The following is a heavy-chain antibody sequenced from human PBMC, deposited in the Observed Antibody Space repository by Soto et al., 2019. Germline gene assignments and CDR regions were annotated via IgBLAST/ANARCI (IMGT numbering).Heavy chain of an antibody. V-gene: IGHV4-30-2*01. J-gene: IGHJ4*02. CDR1: GGSISSGGYS. CDR2: IYHSGST. Sequence: LSLTCAVSGGSISSGGYSWSWIRQPPGKGLEWIGYIYHSGSTYYNPSLKSRVTISVDRSKNQFPLKLSSVTAADTAVYYCARANSGYVRFDYWGQGTLVTVSS. CDR3: ARANSGYVRFDY. D-gene: IGHD5-12*01.